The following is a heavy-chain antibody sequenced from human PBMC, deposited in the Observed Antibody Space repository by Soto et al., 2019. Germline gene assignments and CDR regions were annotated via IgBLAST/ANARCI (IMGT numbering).Heavy chain of an antibody. Sequence: EVQLLESGGGLVQPGGSLRLSCAASGFTFSRYAMSWVRQAPGKGLEWVSAISGSGGSTYYADSVKGRFTISRDNSKNKLYLQMKSLIAEDTAVYYCAKELRFLEWFFDYWGQGTLVTVSS. CDR1: GFTFSRYA. CDR3: AKELRFLEWFFDY. J-gene: IGHJ4*02. CDR2: ISGSGGST. D-gene: IGHD3-3*01. V-gene: IGHV3-23*01.